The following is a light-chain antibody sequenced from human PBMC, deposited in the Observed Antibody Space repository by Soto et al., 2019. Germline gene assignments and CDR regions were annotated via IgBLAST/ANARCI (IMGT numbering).Light chain of an antibody. J-gene: IGKJ3*01. CDR3: QKYSSVPV. CDR1: QDIRNF. Sequence: DIQMTQSPTSLSASVGDRVTITCRASQDIRNFVAWYQQNPGKAPKLLIYAASTLQSGVPSRVSGRGSGTDFTLTINSLQPEDVATYSCQKYSSVPVFGPGTKVEIK. V-gene: IGKV1-27*01. CDR2: AAS.